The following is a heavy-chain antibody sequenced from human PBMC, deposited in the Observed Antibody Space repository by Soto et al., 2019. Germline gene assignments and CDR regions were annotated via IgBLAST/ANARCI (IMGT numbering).Heavy chain of an antibody. CDR1: GFTFSDYY. J-gene: IGHJ2*01. Sequence: QVQLVESGGGLVKPGGSLRLSCAASGFTFSDYYMSWIRQAPGKGLEWVAYISTTGSTIYYPDSVKGRFTISRDNAKKSLYRHMNSLRAEDTAVYYCARAGGSVRSYWYFDPWGRGTLVTVSS. CDR3: ARAGGSVRSYWYFDP. CDR2: ISTTGSTI. D-gene: IGHD3-10*01. V-gene: IGHV3-11*01.